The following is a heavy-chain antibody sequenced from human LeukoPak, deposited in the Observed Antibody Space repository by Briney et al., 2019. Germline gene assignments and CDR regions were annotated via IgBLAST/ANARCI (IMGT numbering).Heavy chain of an antibody. CDR3: ARDARDITMIDHSAY. D-gene: IGHD3-22*01. CDR2: IKQDGSEK. J-gene: IGHJ4*02. CDR1: GFTFSSYW. V-gene: IGHV3-7*01. Sequence: GGSLRLSCAASGFTFSSYWMSWVRQAAGKGLEWVANIKQDGSEKYYVDSVKGRFNISRDNAKNSLYLQMNSLRAEDTAVYYCARDARDITMIDHSAYWGQGTLVTVSS.